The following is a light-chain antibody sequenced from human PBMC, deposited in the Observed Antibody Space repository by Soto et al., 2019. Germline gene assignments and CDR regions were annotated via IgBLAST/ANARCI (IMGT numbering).Light chain of an antibody. V-gene: IGLV1-40*01. CDR2: GNN. Sequence: QAVVTQPPSVSGDPGQRVTISCTGNSSNIGAGYDVHWYQQLPGTAPKLLIYGNNNRPSGVPDRFSGSKSGTSASLAITGLQAEDEADYYYQSYESSLSAYVFGPGTKLTVL. CDR1: SSNIGAGYD. CDR3: QSYESSLSAYV. J-gene: IGLJ1*01.